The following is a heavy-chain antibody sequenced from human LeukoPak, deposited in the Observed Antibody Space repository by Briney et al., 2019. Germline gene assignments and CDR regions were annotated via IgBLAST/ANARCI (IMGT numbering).Heavy chain of an antibody. J-gene: IGHJ6*02. CDR2: IFYSGNA. CDR3: ARHPTTTFYFNLPNNDYLVDV. D-gene: IGHD4-17*01. Sequence: PSETLSLTCSVSGGSVSRSSDSWGWVRQPPGKGLEWMGTIFYSGNAYYNPSLKSRVTISIDTSKNQFFLSLSSVTAADTAVYYCARHPTTTFYFNLPNNDYLVDVWGQGTTVTVSS. V-gene: IGHV4-39*01. CDR1: GGSVSRSSDS.